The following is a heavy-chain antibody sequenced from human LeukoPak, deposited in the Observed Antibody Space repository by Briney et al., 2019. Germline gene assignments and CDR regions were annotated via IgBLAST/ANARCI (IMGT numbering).Heavy chain of an antibody. J-gene: IGHJ3*02. CDR1: GYTFTRYG. D-gene: IGHD3-22*01. CDR3: ARVGYDSSGHHRYAFDI. Sequence: ASVKVSCKASGYTFTRYGISWVRQAPGQGLEWMGWINPNNGNTNYVQKLQGRVTMTTDTPTSTAYMELRSLRSDDTAVYYCARVGYDSSGHHRYAFDIWGQGTIVTVSS. V-gene: IGHV1-18*01. CDR2: INPNNGNT.